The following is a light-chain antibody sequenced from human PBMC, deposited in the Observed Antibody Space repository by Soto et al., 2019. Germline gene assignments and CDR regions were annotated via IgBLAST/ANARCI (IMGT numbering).Light chain of an antibody. CDR2: DSS. J-gene: IGKJ3*01. CDR3: QQYHRFFS. V-gene: IGKV1-5*01. Sequence: DIQMTQSPYTLSASVGARVTITCRASQSVISWVAWYQQKPGKAPKLLISDSSTLDTGVPSRFSGSGSETEFSHTISSLQPEDFATYYCQQYHRFFSFGPGTKVDVK. CDR1: QSVISW.